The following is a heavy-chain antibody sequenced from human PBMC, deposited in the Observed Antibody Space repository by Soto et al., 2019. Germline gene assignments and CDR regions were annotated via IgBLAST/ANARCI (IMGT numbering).Heavy chain of an antibody. D-gene: IGHD2-8*02. V-gene: IGHV1-69*12. CDR2: IIPIFGRA. CDR1: GGTFSSYA. J-gene: IGHJ4*02. Sequence: QVQLVQSGAEVNKPGSSVKVSCKASGGTFSSYAISWVRQAPGQGLEWMGGIIPIFGRAEYAQKFQGRVTISANESTSTVYMELSCMTSPYTSVYDCARGLSGVLWGHYCDYWGQGPL. CDR3: ARGLSGVLWGHYCDY.